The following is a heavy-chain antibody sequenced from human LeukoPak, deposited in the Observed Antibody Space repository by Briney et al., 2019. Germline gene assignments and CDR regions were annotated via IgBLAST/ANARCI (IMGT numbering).Heavy chain of an antibody. CDR1: GYTFTSYG. CDR3: ARGSGSTSFYYYYGMDV. D-gene: IGHD2-2*01. J-gene: IGHJ6*02. V-gene: IGHV1-18*01. Sequence: ASVKVSCKASGYTFTSYGISWVRQAPGQGLEWMGWISAYNGNTNYAQKLQGRVTMTTDTSTSTAYMELSSLRSEDTAVYCCARGSGSTSFYYYYGMDVWGQGTTVTVSS. CDR2: ISAYNGNT.